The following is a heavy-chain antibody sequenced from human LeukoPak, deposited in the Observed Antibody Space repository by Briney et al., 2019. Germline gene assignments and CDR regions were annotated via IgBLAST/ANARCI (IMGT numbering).Heavy chain of an antibody. V-gene: IGHV3-72*01. CDR2: SRNKASSYTT. CDR3: GRIAINANNSMDV. D-gene: IGHD1/OR15-1a*01. J-gene: IGHJ6*02. CDR1: GFKFSDHY. Sequence: GGSLRLSCAASGFKFSDHYIDWVRQAPGKGLEWVGRSRNKASSYTTEYAASVEGRFTISRDVSESSLYLQMNSLRTEDTAVYHCGRIAINANNSMDVWGQGTTVTVSS.